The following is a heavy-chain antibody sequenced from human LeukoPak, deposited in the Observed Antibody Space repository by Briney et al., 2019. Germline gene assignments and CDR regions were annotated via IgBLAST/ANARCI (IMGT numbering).Heavy chain of an antibody. CDR2: INPSGGST. J-gene: IGHJ4*02. CDR1: GYTFTSYY. V-gene: IGHV1-46*01. CDR3: ARLSSSSWYGGLAYYFDY. D-gene: IGHD6-13*01. Sequence: ASVKVSCKASGYTFTSYYMHWVRQAPGQGLEWMGIINPSGGSTSYAQKFQGRVTMTRDTSTSTVYMELSSLRSEDTAVYYCARLSSSSWYGGLAYYFDYWGQGTLVTVSS.